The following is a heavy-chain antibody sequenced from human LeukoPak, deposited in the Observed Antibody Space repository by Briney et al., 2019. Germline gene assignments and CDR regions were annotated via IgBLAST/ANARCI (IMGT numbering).Heavy chain of an antibody. CDR2: ISSSSSYI. CDR1: GFTFSSYS. V-gene: IGHV3-21*01. CDR3: ATDRGHFDY. Sequence: GGSLRLSCAASGFTFSSYSMTWVRPAPGKGLEWVSSISSSSSYIYYADSVKGRFTISRDNAKNSLYLQMNSLRAEDTAVYYCATDRGHFDYWGQGTLVTVSS. J-gene: IGHJ4*02.